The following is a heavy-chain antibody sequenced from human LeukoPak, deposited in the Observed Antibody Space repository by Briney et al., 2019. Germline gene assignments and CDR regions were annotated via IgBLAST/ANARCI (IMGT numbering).Heavy chain of an antibody. J-gene: IGHJ5*02. CDR3: ARHVPSTIFFNWFDP. CDR1: GGSINRSSRYY. V-gene: IGHV4-39*01. Sequence: PSETLSLTCTVSGGSINRSSRYYWGWIRQPPGKGLEWIGSIFYSGSTYYNPSLKSRVTISVDTSNNQFSLKLTSVTAADTAVYYCARHVPSTIFFNWFDPWGQGTLVTVSP. CDR2: IFYSGST. D-gene: IGHD3-3*01.